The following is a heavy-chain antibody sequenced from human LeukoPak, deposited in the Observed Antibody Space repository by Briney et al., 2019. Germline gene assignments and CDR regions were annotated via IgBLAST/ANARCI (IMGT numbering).Heavy chain of an antibody. CDR2: IHYSGNT. V-gene: IGHV4-59*08. D-gene: IGHD3-9*01. CDR1: GASISAYS. Sequence: PSETLSLTCTVSGASISAYSWSWIRQPPGKGLEWIGCIHYSGNTHFNPSLERRVTLSVDTSKNQFSLKLSSVTAADTAVYYCARHGRESRYFDWLLYYIDQWGQGALVTVSS. CDR3: ARHGRESRYFDWLLYYIDQ. J-gene: IGHJ4*02.